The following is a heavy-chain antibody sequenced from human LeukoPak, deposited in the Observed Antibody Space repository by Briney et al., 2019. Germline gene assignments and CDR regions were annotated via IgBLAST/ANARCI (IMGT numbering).Heavy chain of an antibody. CDR2: IIPIFDIA. D-gene: IGHD3-22*01. CDR3: ARGDSSGYDTFDF. J-gene: IGHJ4*02. CDR1: GGTFSSFA. V-gene: IGHV1-69*13. Sequence: SVKVSCKASGGTFSSFAISWVRQAPGQGLEWMGGIIPIFDIANYSQKFQGRVTFTADESTSAAYLEMTSLKSEDTAMYYCARGDSSGYDTFDFWGQGTQVTVSS.